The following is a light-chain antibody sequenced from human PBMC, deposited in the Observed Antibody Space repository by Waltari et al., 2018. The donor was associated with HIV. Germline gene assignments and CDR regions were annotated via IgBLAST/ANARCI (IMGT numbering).Light chain of an antibody. Sequence: QSALTQPDSVSGSPGQSITLSCTASTSDISISNYVSWYQQHPGQAPKLVIFDVNKRPSGISARFAGSKSGNAASLTISGLQTEDEAHYYCASFFGTDRFFGGGTKLTVL. CDR1: TSDISISNY. CDR2: DVN. CDR3: ASFFGTDRF. V-gene: IGLV2-14*03. J-gene: IGLJ2*01.